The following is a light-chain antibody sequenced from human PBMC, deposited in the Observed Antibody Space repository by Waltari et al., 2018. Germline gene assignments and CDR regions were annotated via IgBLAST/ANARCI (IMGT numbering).Light chain of an antibody. CDR3: QYHERLPAT. J-gene: IGKJ1*01. Sequence: VLTQSPGTLSLSPGERATLSCRASQSISKYLVWYQQRPGHAPRLLIYAGSTRAAGIPDRFSGSGYGTDFTLTISRLEPEDFAMYYCQYHERLPATFGQGTKVEFK. V-gene: IGKV3-20*01. CDR1: QSISKY. CDR2: AGS.